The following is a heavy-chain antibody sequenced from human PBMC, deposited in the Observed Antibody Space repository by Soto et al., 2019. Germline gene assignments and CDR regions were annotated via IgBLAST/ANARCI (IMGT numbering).Heavy chain of an antibody. CDR1: GFTFXDFH. Sequence: QVQLVESGGGLVKPGGXLXLSCAXSGFTFXDFHMIWXRQAPGKGLEWISYIYRGGSTVSYADSVQGRFTISRDNAKNSLYLQLDSLRVEDTAVYYCAKRIVGTTGHAFDVWGQGTTVTISS. CDR2: IYRGGSTV. V-gene: IGHV3-11*01. J-gene: IGHJ6*02. CDR3: AKRIVGTTGHAFDV. D-gene: IGHD1-26*01.